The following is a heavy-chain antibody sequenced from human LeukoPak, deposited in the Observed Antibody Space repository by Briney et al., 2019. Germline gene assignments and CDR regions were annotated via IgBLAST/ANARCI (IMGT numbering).Heavy chain of an antibody. D-gene: IGHD3-22*01. CDR3: ARGGTYDSSGYYPHDY. CDR1: GGSISSGDYY. J-gene: IGHJ4*02. Sequence: SETLSLTCTVSGGSISSGDYYWSWIRQPPGKGLEWIGYTYYSGSTYYNPSLKSRLTISVDTSKNQFSLKLSSVTAADTAFYYCARGGTYDSSGYYPHDYWGQGTLVTVSS. CDR2: TYYSGST. V-gene: IGHV4-30-4*08.